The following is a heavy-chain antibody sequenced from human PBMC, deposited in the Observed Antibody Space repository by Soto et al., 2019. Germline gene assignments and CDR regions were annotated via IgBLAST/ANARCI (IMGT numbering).Heavy chain of an antibody. CDR1: GGTFRRYS. J-gene: IGHJ6*02. CDR3: ARPYEGGYSSNHHYYYALDV. Sequence: RASVKVSCKISGGTFRRYSISWVRQAPGQGLEWMGGIVPIFGTRNYAQKFQDRVTITTDESATTAHMELSNLRSEDTAVYYCARPYEGGYSSNHHYYYALDVWGQGTAVTVSS. D-gene: IGHD3-22*01. V-gene: IGHV1-69*05. CDR2: IVPIFGTR.